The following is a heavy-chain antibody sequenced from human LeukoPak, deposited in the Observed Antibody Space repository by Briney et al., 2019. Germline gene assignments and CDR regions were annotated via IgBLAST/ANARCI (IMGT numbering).Heavy chain of an antibody. V-gene: IGHV4-39*01. Sequence: SETLSLTCTVSGGSISSSDYYWGWIRQPPGEGLEWIGSIYYSGSTYYNPSLKNRVTISIDTSKNQFSLKLSSVSAADTAVFYCARLGSGYDIDYWGQGTLVTVSS. D-gene: IGHD5-12*01. CDR3: ARLGSGYDIDY. CDR1: GGSISSSDYY. J-gene: IGHJ4*02. CDR2: IYYSGST.